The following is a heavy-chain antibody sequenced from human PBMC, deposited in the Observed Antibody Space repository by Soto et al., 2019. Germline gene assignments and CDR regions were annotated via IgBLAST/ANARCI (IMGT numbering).Heavy chain of an antibody. Sequence: QITLKESGPTLVKPTQTLTLTCTFSGFSLSTSGVGVGWIRQPPGKALEWLALIYWDEDKRYSPSPKSRLTITKDTSKNQVVLKMTNMDPVDTDTYYCAHSLTTVTTPVYCGQGTLPTVSP. V-gene: IGHV2-5*02. CDR1: GFSLSTSGVG. D-gene: IGHD4-17*01. CDR2: IYWDEDK. J-gene: IGHJ4*02. CDR3: AHSLTTVTTPVY.